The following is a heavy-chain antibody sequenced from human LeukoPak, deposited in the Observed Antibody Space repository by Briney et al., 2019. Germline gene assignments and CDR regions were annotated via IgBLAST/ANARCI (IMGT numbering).Heavy chain of an antibody. CDR1: GGSISGHY. Sequence: SATLSLTCTVSGGSISGHYWTWIRQPPGKGLEWIGQIHYSGRPDYNPSLKSQVTISVDTSKNQLSLKVTSVTGADTAVYYCARFGVDYDMDVWGQGTTVTVSS. CDR2: IHYSGRP. J-gene: IGHJ6*02. D-gene: IGHD3-16*01. V-gene: IGHV4-59*11. CDR3: ARFGVDYDMDV.